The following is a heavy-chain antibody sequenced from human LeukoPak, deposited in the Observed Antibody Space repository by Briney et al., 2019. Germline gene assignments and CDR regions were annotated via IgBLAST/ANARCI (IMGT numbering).Heavy chain of an antibody. CDR1: GGTFSSYA. CDR3: ARVRLKLAAGYWFDP. J-gene: IGHJ5*02. Sequence: SVKVSCKASGGTFSSYAISWVRQAPGQGLEWMGGIIPIFGTANYAQKFQGRVTITADKSTSTAYMELSSLRSEDTAVYYCARVRLKLAAGYWFDPWGQGTLVTVSS. CDR2: IIPIFGTA. V-gene: IGHV1-69*06. D-gene: IGHD6-13*01.